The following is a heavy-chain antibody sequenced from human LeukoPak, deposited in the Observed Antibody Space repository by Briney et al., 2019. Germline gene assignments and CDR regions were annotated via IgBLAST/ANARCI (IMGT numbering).Heavy chain of an antibody. D-gene: IGHD3-16*01. Sequence: GGSLRLSCAASGFTFSSYAMHWVRQAPGKGLEWVAVISYDGSNKYYADSVKGRFTISRDNSKNTLYLQMNSLRAEDTAVYYCAAPALGRRLYYYDYWGQGTLVTVSP. CDR3: AAPALGRRLYYYDY. J-gene: IGHJ4*02. V-gene: IGHV3-30-3*01. CDR1: GFTFSSYA. CDR2: ISYDGSNK.